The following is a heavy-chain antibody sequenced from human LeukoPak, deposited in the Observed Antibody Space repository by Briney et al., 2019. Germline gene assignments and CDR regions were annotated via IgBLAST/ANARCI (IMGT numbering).Heavy chain of an antibody. V-gene: IGHV1-46*01. CDR1: GYTFTSYY. CDR3: ASIRGTFGY. D-gene: IGHD1-26*01. Sequence: ASVKVSCKASGYTFTSYYMHWVRQAPGQGLEWRGIINPSGGSTSYAQKFQGRVTMTRNMSTSTVYMELSSLRSEDTAMYYCASIRGTFGYWGQGTLVTVSS. CDR2: INPSGGST. J-gene: IGHJ4*02.